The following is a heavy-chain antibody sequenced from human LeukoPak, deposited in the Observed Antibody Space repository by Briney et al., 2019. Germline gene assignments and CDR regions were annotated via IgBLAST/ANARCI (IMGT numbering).Heavy chain of an antibody. CDR3: ARVYSSGWYYFDY. V-gene: IGHV4-59*08. Sequence: SETLSLTCTVSGGSISSYFWSWIRQPPGKGLEWIGYIYYSGSTNYNPSLKSRVIISVDTSKKQFSLNLTSVTAADTAVYYCARVYSSGWYYFDYWGQGTLVTVSS. D-gene: IGHD6-19*01. CDR2: IYYSGST. J-gene: IGHJ4*02. CDR1: GGSISSYF.